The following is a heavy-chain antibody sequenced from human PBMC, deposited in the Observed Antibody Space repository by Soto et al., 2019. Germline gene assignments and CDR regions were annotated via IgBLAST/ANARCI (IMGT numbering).Heavy chain of an antibody. CDR1: GFTFSSYG. CDR3: AKDRLTGTFYYYYYGMDV. CDR2: ISYDGSNK. D-gene: IGHD1-20*01. J-gene: IGHJ6*02. Sequence: GGSLRLSCAASGFTFSSYGMHWVRQAPGKGLEWVAVISYDGSNKYYADSVKGRFTISRDNSKNTLYLQMNSLRAEDTAVYYCAKDRLTGTFYYYYYGMDVWGQGTTVTVS. V-gene: IGHV3-30*18.